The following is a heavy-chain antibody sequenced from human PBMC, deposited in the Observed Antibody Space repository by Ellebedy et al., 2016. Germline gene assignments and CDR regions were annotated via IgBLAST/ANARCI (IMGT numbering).Heavy chain of an antibody. D-gene: IGHD1-26*01. J-gene: IGHJ5*02. Sequence: SETLSLXXTVSGGSVNSGDFYWSWIRQPATKRLEWIGRIFSGGSTNYNPSLNSRVSMSLDTAKSQFSLNLSSVTAADTAVYYCAKLVGATKAWGQGTLVTVSS. V-gene: IGHV4-61*02. CDR2: IFSGGST. CDR3: AKLVGATKA. CDR1: GGSVNSGDFY.